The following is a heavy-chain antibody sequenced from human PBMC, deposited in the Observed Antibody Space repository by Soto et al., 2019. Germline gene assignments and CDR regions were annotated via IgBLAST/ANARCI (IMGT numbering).Heavy chain of an antibody. D-gene: IGHD6-19*01. CDR1: VFSLSTGQVG. J-gene: IGHJ6*03. V-gene: IGHV2-26*01. CDR2: IFSNDEK. CDR3: ARILFGRSVAGGYFYMDV. Sequence: GPTRLNPPETLTLPCTVSVFSLSTGQVGVSWIRQPPGKALEWLAHIFSNDEKSYRTSLKSMLTISEDTSKSQVVLTMTNVDPVDTATYYCARILFGRSVAGGYFYMDVWGKGTTVTVSS.